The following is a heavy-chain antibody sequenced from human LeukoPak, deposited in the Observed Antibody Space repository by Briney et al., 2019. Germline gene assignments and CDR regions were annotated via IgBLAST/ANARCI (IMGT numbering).Heavy chain of an antibody. CDR2: INPNSGGT. V-gene: IGHV1-2*02. CDR3: ARSAAVVAATPVGY. CDR1: GYTFTGYY. J-gene: IGHJ4*02. Sequence: ASVKVSCKASGYTFTGYYMHWVRQAPGQGLEWMGWINPNSGGTNYAQKFQGRVTMTRDTSISTAYMELSRLRSDDTAVYYCARSAAVVAATPVGYWGQGTLVTVFS. D-gene: IGHD2-15*01.